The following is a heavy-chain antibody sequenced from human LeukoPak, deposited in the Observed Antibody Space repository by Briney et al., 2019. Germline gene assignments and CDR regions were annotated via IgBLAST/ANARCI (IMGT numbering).Heavy chain of an antibody. J-gene: IGHJ4*02. CDR1: GYTFTTSW. D-gene: IGHD5-12*01. V-gene: IGHV5-51*01. CDR2: IYPGDSDI. Sequence: GESLKISCKGSGYTFTTSWIGWVRQMPGKGLGWIGIIYPGDSDIRYSPSFRGQVTISADKSITTAYLQWSSLKASDTAMYYCARQTRGYDRPTPFDYWGQGTLVTVSS. CDR3: ARQTRGYDRPTPFDY.